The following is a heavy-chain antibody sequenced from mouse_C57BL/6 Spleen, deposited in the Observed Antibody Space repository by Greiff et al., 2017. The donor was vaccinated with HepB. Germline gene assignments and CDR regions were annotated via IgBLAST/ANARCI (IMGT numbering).Heavy chain of an antibody. Sequence: QVQLQQPGTELVKPGASVKLSCKASGYTFTSYWMHWVKQRPGQGLEWIGNINPSNGGTNYNEKFKSKATLTVDKSTSTAYMQLSSLTSEDSAVYYCARGDYGRWYFDVWGTGTTVTVSS. CDR3: ARGDYGRWYFDV. J-gene: IGHJ1*03. V-gene: IGHV1-53*01. CDR2: INPSNGGT. CDR1: GYTFTSYW. D-gene: IGHD2-4*01.